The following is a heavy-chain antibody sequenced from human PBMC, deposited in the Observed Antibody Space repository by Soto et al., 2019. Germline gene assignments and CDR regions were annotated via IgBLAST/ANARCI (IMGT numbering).Heavy chain of an antibody. Sequence: PSETLSLTCTVSGRSISSSSYYWGWIRQPPGKGLEWIGSIYYSGSTYYNPSLKSRVTISVDTSKNQFSLKLSSVTAADTAVYYCARPWGYCSSTSCYEYNWFDPWGQGTLVTVSS. CDR2: IYYSGST. J-gene: IGHJ5*02. CDR1: GRSISSSSYY. D-gene: IGHD2-2*01. CDR3: ARPWGYCSSTSCYEYNWFDP. V-gene: IGHV4-39*01.